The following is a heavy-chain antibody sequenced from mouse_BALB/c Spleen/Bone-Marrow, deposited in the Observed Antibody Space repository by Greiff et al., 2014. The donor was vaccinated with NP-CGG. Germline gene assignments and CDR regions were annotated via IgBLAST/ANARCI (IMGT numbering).Heavy chain of an antibody. D-gene: IGHD1-1*01. CDR2: ISSGGSYT. J-gene: IGHJ1*01. CDR3: ARPPYYGSSEWYFDV. Sequence: VQLQQSGGGLVKPGGSLKLSCAASGFTFSSYAMSWVRQTPEKRLEWVATISSGGSYTYYPDSVKGRFTISRDNAKNTLYLQMSSLRSEDTAMYYCARPPYYGSSEWYFDVWGAGTTVTVPS. CDR1: GFTFSSYA. V-gene: IGHV5-9-3*01.